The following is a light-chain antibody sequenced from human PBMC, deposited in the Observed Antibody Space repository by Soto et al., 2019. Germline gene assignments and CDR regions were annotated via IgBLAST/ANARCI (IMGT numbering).Light chain of an antibody. CDR3: KQYNRYCT. CDR1: QYISNW. Sequence: DIQMTQSPSTLSASVGDRVTIACRSSQYISNWLAWYQLKPGKAPKLLIYQASILESGVPSRFSGSGSGTEFTLTISRLQSDDFATYYCKQYNRYCTFGQGTKLEIK. J-gene: IGKJ2*02. CDR2: QAS. V-gene: IGKV1-5*03.